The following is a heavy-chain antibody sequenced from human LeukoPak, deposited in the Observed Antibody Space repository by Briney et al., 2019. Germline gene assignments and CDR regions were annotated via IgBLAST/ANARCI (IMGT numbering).Heavy chain of an antibody. CDR3: ARDRHKYNYDSGGYPPY. Sequence: SETLSLTCTVSGGSISSSNYYWGWLRQPPGKGLEWIGYIFNSGSTYYNPSLKSRVTISVDTSKNQFSLKLSSVTAADTAVYYCARDRHKYNYDSGGYPPYWGQGTLVTVSS. CDR1: GGSISSSNYY. D-gene: IGHD3-22*01. CDR2: IFNSGST. J-gene: IGHJ4*02. V-gene: IGHV4-39*02.